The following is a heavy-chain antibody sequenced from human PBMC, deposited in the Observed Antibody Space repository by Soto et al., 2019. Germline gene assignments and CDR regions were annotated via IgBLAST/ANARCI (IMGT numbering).Heavy chain of an antibody. CDR1: GFTFSSYA. J-gene: IGHJ3*02. CDR3: AKIPHSSSWYLDAFDI. D-gene: IGHD6-13*01. Sequence: EVQLLESGGGLVQPGGSLRLSCAASGFTFSSYAMSWVRQAPGKGLEWVSAISGSGGSTYYADSVKGRFTISRDNSKNTLYLQMSSLRAEDTGVYYCAKIPHSSSWYLDAFDIWGQGTMVTVSS. CDR2: ISGSGGST. V-gene: IGHV3-23*01.